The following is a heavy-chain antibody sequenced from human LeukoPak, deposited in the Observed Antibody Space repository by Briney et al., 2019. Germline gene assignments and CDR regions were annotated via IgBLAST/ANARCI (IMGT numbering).Heavy chain of an antibody. CDR2: ISEDGGRT. D-gene: IGHD2-15*01. CDR3: AKDLFIARGYYYYMDV. J-gene: IGHJ6*03. Sequence: GGSLRLSCAASGFSLDDYAMHRVRQAPGKGLEWVSLISEDGGRTYYADSVKGRFTVSRDNSKNTLYLQMNSLGTEDTALYYCAKDLFIARGYYYYMDVWGKGTTVTVSS. V-gene: IGHV3-43*02. CDR1: GFSLDDYA.